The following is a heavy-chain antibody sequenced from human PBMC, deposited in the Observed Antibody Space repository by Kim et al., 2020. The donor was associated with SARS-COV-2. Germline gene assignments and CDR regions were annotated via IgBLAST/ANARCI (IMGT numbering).Heavy chain of an antibody. D-gene: IGHD6-6*01. J-gene: IGHJ4*01. CDR2: ISSGSSLI. Sequence: LTCAASGFTFSSYDMNWVRQAPGKGLVWGSCISSGSSLIYYADSVKGRFTISRDNAKNSLYLQMNSLRDEDTAVYYCARVQYSSSSNMDYWGHGT. CDR3: ARVQYSSSSNMDY. CDR1: GFTFSSYD. V-gene: IGHV3-48*02.